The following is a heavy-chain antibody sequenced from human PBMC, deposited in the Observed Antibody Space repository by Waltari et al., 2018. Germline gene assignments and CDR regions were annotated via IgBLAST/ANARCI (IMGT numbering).Heavy chain of an antibody. V-gene: IGHV3-30*01. Sequence: QVQLVESGGGVVQPGRSLRLSCAASGFTFSSYAMHWVRQAPGKGLEWVAVISYDGSNKYYADSVKGRFTISRDNSKNTRYLQMNSLRAEDTAVYYCASILNGIAVAEGPHNDYWGQGTLVTVSS. D-gene: IGHD6-19*01. CDR1: GFTFSSYA. J-gene: IGHJ4*02. CDR2: ISYDGSNK. CDR3: ASILNGIAVAEGPHNDY.